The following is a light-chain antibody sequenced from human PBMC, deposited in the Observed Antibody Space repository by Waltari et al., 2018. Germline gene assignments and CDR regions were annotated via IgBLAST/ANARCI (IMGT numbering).Light chain of an antibody. V-gene: IGKV3-15*01. CDR2: GAS. J-gene: IGKJ1*01. CDR3: QQYNNWPPWT. Sequence: EIVMTQSPATLSVSPGERAPLSCRASQSGSSNLAWYNQKPGQAPRLLIYGASTRATGIPARFSGSGSGTEFTLTISSLQSEDFAVYYCQQYNNWPPWTFGQGTKVEIK. CDR1: QSGSSN.